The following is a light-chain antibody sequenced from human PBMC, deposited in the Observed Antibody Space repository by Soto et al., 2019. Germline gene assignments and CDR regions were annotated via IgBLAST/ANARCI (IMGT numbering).Light chain of an antibody. CDR3: QQYYDYPFT. Sequence: AIRMTQSPSSFSASTGDRVTITCRASQDISTYLAWYQQKPGKAPKLLISAASTLQSGVPSRFSGSGSGTDFTLTISCLQSEDFATYYCQQYYDYPFTFGGGTKVEIK. J-gene: IGKJ4*01. CDR1: QDISTY. CDR2: AAS. V-gene: IGKV1-8*01.